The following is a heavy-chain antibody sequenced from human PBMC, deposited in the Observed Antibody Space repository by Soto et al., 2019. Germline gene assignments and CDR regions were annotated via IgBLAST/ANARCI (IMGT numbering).Heavy chain of an antibody. J-gene: IGHJ3*02. CDR2: IYPDDSDT. CDR3: ARLRSSGWSSGAFDI. Sequence: GESLKISCEAFGYSFTNYWIGWVRQMPGKGLEWMGVIYPDDSDTRYSPSFQGQVIISVDKSITTAYLQWKTLKASDTAMYYCARLRSSGWSSGAFDIWGQGTMVTVSS. D-gene: IGHD6-19*01. V-gene: IGHV5-51*01. CDR1: GYSFTNYW.